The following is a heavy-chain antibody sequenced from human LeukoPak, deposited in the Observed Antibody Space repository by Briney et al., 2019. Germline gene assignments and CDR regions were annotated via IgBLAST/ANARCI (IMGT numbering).Heavy chain of an antibody. J-gene: IGHJ6*03. CDR2: IYYSGST. CDR3: ARAGTPDYYYYTDV. D-gene: IGHD1-14*01. V-gene: IGHV4-59*01. CDR1: GGSISSYY. Sequence: KPSETLSLTCTVSGGSISSYYWSWIRQPPGKGLEWIGYIYYSGSTNYNPSLKSRVTISVDTSKNQFSLKLSSVTAADTAVYYCARAGTPDYYYYTDVWGKGTTVTVSS.